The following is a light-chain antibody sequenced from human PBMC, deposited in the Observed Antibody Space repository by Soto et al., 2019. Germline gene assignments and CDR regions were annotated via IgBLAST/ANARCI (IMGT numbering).Light chain of an antibody. Sequence: QSVLTQPPSASGAPGQTVTIFCTGSSSNIGAGYDVHWYQQLPGTAPKLLIYGNSNRPSGVPDRFSGSKSGTSASLAITGLQAEDEADYYCQSYDSSLSGSVFGGGTKVTVL. CDR3: QSYDSSLSGSV. CDR2: GNS. CDR1: SSNIGAGYD. J-gene: IGLJ3*02. V-gene: IGLV1-40*01.